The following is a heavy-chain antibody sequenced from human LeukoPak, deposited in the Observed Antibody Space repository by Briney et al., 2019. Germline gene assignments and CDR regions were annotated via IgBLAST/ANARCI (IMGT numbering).Heavy chain of an antibody. CDR2: IYTSGST. D-gene: IGHD6-13*01. J-gene: IGHJ4*02. CDR3: ARVGYSSSQWVYYFDY. CDR1: GGSISSYY. V-gene: IGHV4-4*07. Sequence: SETLSLTCTVSGGSISSYYWSWIRQPAGKGLEWIGRIYTSGSTNYNPSLNSRVTMSVDTSKNQFSLKLSSVTAADTAVYYCARVGYSSSQWVYYFDYWGQGTLVTVSS.